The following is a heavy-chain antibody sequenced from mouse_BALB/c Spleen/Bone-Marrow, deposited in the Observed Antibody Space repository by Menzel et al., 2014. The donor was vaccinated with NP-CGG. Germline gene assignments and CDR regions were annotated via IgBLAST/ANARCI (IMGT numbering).Heavy chain of an antibody. Sequence: VKLQESGAELAKPGASVKMSCKASGYTFTSYWMYWIEQRPGQGLEWIGYINPSTGYTEYNQKFKDKATLTADKSSNTAYMQLSSLTSEDSAVYYCARKGYGNYHYYAMDYWGQGTSVTVSS. D-gene: IGHD2-1*01. CDR3: ARKGYGNYHYYAMDY. V-gene: IGHV1-7*01. CDR2: INPSTGYT. J-gene: IGHJ4*01. CDR1: GYTFTSYW.